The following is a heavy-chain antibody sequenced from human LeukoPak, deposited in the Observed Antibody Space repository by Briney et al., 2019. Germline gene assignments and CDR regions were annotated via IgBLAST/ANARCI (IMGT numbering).Heavy chain of an antibody. CDR3: ARGYSHGRANDY. V-gene: IGHV5-10-1*01. CDR1: GYIFTSYW. Sequence: TAESLMISCKGSGYIFTSYWVSWVRQMAGERLEWRGGVDPSDSYTNYSPSFQGHVTISADKSISTAYLQWSSLKASDTAMYYCARGYSHGRANDYWGQGTLVTVSS. CDR2: VDPSDSYT. J-gene: IGHJ4*02. D-gene: IGHD5-18*01.